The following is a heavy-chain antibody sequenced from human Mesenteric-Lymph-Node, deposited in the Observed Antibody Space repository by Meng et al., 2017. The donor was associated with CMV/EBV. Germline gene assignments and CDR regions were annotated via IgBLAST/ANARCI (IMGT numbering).Heavy chain of an antibody. J-gene: IGHJ4*02. CDR1: VGSGRSF. V-gene: IGHV4-61*01. CDR3: ARAPVYGTTPGSYYFDF. D-gene: IGHD1/OR15-1a*01. CDR2: VSHTGAT. Sequence: VGSGRSFCNWIRQPPGKFLECLGHVSHTGATNSNPSLRSLVPISVDTSTTQFSLKLTSVIAADTAVYYCARAPVYGTTPGSYYFDFWGPGILVTVSS.